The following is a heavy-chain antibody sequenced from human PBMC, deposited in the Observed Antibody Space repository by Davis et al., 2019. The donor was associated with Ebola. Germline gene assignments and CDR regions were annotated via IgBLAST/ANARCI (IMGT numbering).Heavy chain of an antibody. CDR2: IDWDDDK. CDR1: GFSLSTSGMC. J-gene: IGHJ5*02. CDR3: AHSSRYCSSTSCPSWFDP. Sequence: SGPTLVKPTQTLTLTCTFSGFSLSTSGMCVSWIRQPPGKALEWLARIDWDDDKYYSTSLKTRLTISKDTSKNQVVLTMTNMDPVDTGTYYCAHSSRYCSSTSCPSWFDPWGQGTLVTVSS. D-gene: IGHD2-2*01. V-gene: IGHV2-70*12.